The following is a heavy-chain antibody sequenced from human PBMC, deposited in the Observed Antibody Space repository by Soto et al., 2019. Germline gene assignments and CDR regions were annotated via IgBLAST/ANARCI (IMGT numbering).Heavy chain of an antibody. V-gene: IGHV3-23*01. D-gene: IGHD3-22*01. CDR2: ISGSGGNT. Sequence: GGSLRLSCAASGFTFSSYAMSWVRQAPGKGLEWVSAISGSGGNTYYADSVKGRFTISRDNSKNTLYLQMNSLRAEDTALYYCANTAAYYYDSSGYWAGGYWGQGTLVTVSS. CDR1: GFTFSSYA. CDR3: ANTAAYYYDSSGYWAGGY. J-gene: IGHJ4*02.